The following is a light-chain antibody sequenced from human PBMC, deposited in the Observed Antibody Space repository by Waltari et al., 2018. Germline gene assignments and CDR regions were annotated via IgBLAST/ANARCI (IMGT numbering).Light chain of an antibody. CDR1: TSDVGGYNH. CDR2: EFT. V-gene: IGLV2-14*01. Sequence: SALTQPASVSESPGQSITISCTGTTSDVGGYNHVSWYQPHPGKAPKLMIYEFTNRPSWVSNRFSGSKSGNTASLTISGLQAEDEADYYCSSFTSSSTWVFGGGTKLTVL. CDR3: SSFTSSSTWV. J-gene: IGLJ3*02.